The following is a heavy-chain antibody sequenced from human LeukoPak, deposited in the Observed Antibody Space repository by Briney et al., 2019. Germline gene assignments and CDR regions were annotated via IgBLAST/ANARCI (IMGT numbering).Heavy chain of an antibody. D-gene: IGHD3-22*01. CDR1: GGSIRSSDYF. V-gene: IGHV4-39*07. CDR3: ARGADSSRYYWSNYFDY. CDR2: IYFSGDT. J-gene: IGHJ4*02. Sequence: SETLSLTCTISGGSIRSSDYFWGWIRQSPGKGLDWIGSIYFSGDTYYNPSLESRVTMSVDASKNQFSLKLSSATAADTAVYYCARGADSSRYYWSNYFDYWGQGTLVTVSS.